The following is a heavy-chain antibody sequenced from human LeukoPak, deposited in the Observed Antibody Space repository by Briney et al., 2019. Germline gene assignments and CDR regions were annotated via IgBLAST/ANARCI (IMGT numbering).Heavy chain of an antibody. D-gene: IGHD3-16*01. CDR1: GFTFSSYA. V-gene: IGHV3-23*01. CDR2: ISGSGGTT. J-gene: IGHJ5*02. CDR3: AKKTNDYVNWFDP. Sequence: GGSLRLSCAASGFTFSSYAMSWVRQAPGKGLEWVSTISGSGGTTYYADSVKGRFTISRDNSKNRLYLQMNSLRAEDTAVYYCAKKTNDYVNWFDPWGQGTLVTVSS.